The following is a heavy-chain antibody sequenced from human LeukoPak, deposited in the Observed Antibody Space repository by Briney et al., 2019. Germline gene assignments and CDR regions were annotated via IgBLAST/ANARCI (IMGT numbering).Heavy chain of an antibody. CDR2: VYDSGTT. J-gene: IGHJ6*03. CDR1: GGSFSGYY. D-gene: IGHD1-1*01. Sequence: SETLSLTCTVYGGSFSGYYWSWIRQPPGKGLEWFGYVYDSGTTNYNPSLKSRVTISVDTSKNQFSLKLSSVTAADTAVYYCARVSWFPGTSYYYMDVWGKGTTVTVSS. CDR3: ARVSWFPGTSYYYMDV. V-gene: IGHV4-59*01.